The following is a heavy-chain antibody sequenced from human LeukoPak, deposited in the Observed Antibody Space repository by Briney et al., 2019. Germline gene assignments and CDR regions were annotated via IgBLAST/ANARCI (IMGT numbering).Heavy chain of an antibody. J-gene: IGHJ4*02. D-gene: IGHD3-10*01. CDR1: GFTFSSYA. V-gene: IGHV3-23*01. CDR2: ISGSGGST. Sequence: PGGSLRLSCAASGFTFSSYAMSWVRQAPGKGLEWVSAISGSGGSTYYADSVKGRFTISRDNSKNTLYLQMNSLKTEDTAVYYCARSYGSGTYPFDYWGQGTLDTVSS. CDR3: ARSYGSGTYPFDY.